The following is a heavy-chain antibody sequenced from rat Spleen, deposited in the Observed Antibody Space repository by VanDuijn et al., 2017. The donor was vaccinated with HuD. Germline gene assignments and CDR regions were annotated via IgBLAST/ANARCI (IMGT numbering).Heavy chain of an antibody. V-gene: IGHV5-25*01. D-gene: IGHD1-7*01. CDR2: INTGGGNT. J-gene: IGHJ4*01. CDR3: ARVTTMGHVMDA. CDR1: GFTFSNYY. Sequence: EVQLVESGGGLVQPGRSLKLSCAASGFTFSNYYMAWVRQAPTKGLEWVASINTGGGNTYYRGSVKGRFTISRDNARSTLYLQLNSLRSEDTATYYCARVTTMGHVMDAWGQGASVTVSS.